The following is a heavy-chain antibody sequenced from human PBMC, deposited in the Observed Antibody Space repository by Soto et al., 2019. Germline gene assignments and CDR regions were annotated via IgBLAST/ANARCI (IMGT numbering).Heavy chain of an antibody. CDR1: GGSISSGGYY. Sequence: PSETLSLTCTVSGGSISSGGYYWSWIRQHPGKGLEWIGYIYYSGSTYYNPSLKSRVTISVDTSKNQFSLKLSSVTAADTAVYYCASGLNCGGSCYGGMDVWGQGTTVTVSS. CDR3: ASGLNCGGSCYGGMDV. D-gene: IGHD2-15*01. J-gene: IGHJ6*02. V-gene: IGHV4-31*03. CDR2: IYYSGST.